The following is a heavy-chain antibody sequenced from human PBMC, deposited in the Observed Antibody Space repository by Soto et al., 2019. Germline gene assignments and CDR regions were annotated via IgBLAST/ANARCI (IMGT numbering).Heavy chain of an antibody. CDR1: GGSFSGYY. CDR2: INHSGST. J-gene: IGHJ5*02. D-gene: IGHD3-10*01. V-gene: IGHV4-34*01. CDR3: ARLMNLWFPKTWFDP. Sequence: SETLSLTCAVYGGSFSGYYWSWIRQPPGKGLEWIGEINHSGSTNYNPSLKSRVTISVDTSKNQFSLKLSSVTAADTAVYYCARLMNLWFPKTWFDPWGQGPLVTVSS.